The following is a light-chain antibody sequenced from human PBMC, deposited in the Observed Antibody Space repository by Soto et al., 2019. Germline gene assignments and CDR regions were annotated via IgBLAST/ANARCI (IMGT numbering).Light chain of an antibody. V-gene: IGKV2-28*01. CDR1: QSLLYNNTYNY. J-gene: IGKJ5*01. Sequence: EIVMTQSPLTLPVTPAEPASISCRSSQSLLYNNTYNYLDWYVQKPGQSPQLLIYFGSNRTPGVPDRFSGSGSGTEFTLKINRVEAEDVGTYYCMQALQSLTFGQGTRLEIQ. CDR2: FGS. CDR3: MQALQSLT.